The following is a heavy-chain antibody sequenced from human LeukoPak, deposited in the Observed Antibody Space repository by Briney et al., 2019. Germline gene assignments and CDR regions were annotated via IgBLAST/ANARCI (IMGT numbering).Heavy chain of an antibody. D-gene: IGHD3-10*01. V-gene: IGHV3-9*01. CDR2: ISWNSGSI. CDR1: GFTFDDYA. Sequence: PGGSLRLSCAASGFTFDDYAMHWVRQAPGKGLEWVSGISWNSGSIGYADSVKGRFTISRDNAKNSLYLQMNSLRAEDTAVYYCARGRVLLWFGEFWGQGTLVTVSS. CDR3: ARGRVLLWFGEF. J-gene: IGHJ4*02.